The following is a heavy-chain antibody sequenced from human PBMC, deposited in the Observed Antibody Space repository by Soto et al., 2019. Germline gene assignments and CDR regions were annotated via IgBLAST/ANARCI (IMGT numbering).Heavy chain of an antibody. Sequence: ASVKVSCKAFGYTFTAYNIHWLRQAPGQGLEWMGWINAGNGNTRSSRKFQGRVIITRDTSATTAYLEVDSLRSEDTAVYFCARGGTWYDHAGGSYHYTAKLDYWGQGTQVTVSS. CDR1: GYTFTAYN. V-gene: IGHV1-3*01. J-gene: IGHJ4*02. D-gene: IGHD3-16*02. CDR3: ARGGTWYDHAGGSYHYTAKLDY. CDR2: INAGNGNT.